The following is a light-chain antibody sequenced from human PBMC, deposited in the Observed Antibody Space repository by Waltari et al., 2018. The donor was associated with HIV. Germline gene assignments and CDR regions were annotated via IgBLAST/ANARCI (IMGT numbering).Light chain of an antibody. CDR3: QSYDNNLSGLWV. CDR1: HSHIGAGYD. CDR2: GDS. V-gene: IGLV1-40*01. Sequence: SVLTQPPSVSGAPGQWVTISCSGNHSHIGAGYDVHWYRQFPGSAPELVVYGDSIRPLGVPDRFSGSKSGVSASLAISGLQPEDEGDYYCQSYDNNLSGLWVFGGGTKLTVL. J-gene: IGLJ3*02.